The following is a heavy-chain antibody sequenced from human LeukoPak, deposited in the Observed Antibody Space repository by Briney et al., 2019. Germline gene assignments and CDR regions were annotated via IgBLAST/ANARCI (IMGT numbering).Heavy chain of an antibody. D-gene: IGHD3-10*01. V-gene: IGHV3-7*01. J-gene: IGHJ6*02. Sequence: PGGSLRLSCAASGFTFSSYWMSWVRQAPGKGLEWVANIMQDGSEKYYVDSVKGRFTISRDNAKNSLYLQMNSLRAEDTAVYYCARLDYYGSGRPYGMDVWGQGTTVTVSS. CDR3: ARLDYYGSGRPYGMDV. CDR2: IMQDGSEK. CDR1: GFTFSSYW.